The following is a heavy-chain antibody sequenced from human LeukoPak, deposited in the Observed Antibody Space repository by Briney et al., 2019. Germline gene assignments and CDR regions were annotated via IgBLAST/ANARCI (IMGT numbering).Heavy chain of an antibody. V-gene: IGHV3-74*01. Sequence: GGSLRLSCAASGFTFSSYLMHWARQAPGKGLVWVSRIKSDGGSTSYADSVKGRFTSSRDNAKNTLYLQMNSLRAEDTAVYYCARGSSVVGLDWGQGTLVTVSS. CDR3: ARGSSVVGLD. CDR1: GFTFSSYL. J-gene: IGHJ4*02. D-gene: IGHD2-15*01. CDR2: IKSDGGST.